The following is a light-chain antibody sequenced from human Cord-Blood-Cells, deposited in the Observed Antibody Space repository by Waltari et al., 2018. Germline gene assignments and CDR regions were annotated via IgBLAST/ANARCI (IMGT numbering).Light chain of an antibody. Sequence: DIQMTQSPSSLSAYVGDRVTITCRASQSISSYLNWYQQKPGKDPKLLIYAASSLQSGVPSRFSGSGSGTDFTLAISSLQPEDFATYYCQQSYSTPPVTFGGGTKVEIK. CDR3: QQSYSTPPVT. CDR2: AAS. J-gene: IGKJ4*01. V-gene: IGKV1-39*01. CDR1: QSISSY.